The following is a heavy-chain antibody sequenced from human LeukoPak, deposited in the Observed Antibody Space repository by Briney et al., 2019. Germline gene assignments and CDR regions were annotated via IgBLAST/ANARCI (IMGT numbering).Heavy chain of an antibody. CDR1: GGSFSGYY. D-gene: IGHD5-18*01. J-gene: IGHJ4*02. CDR2: INHSGST. V-gene: IGHV4-34*01. CDR3: ARLRGYSYGTRGYYFDY. Sequence: SETLSLTCAVYGGSFSGYYWSCIRQPPGKGLEWIGEINHSGSTNYNPSLKSRVTISVDTSKNQFSLKLSSVTAADTAVYYCARLRGYSYGTRGYYFDYWGQGTLVTVSS.